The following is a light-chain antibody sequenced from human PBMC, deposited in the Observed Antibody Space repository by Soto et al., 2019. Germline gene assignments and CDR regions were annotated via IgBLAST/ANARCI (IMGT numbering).Light chain of an antibody. Sequence: DIQMTQSPSSLSASVGDRVTITCRASQSITTYLNWYRQKPGKAPKLLIYAASTLQSGVPSRFSGSGSGTDFTLTISCLQSEDFATYYCQQYYSYPTFGQGTKVDIK. CDR1: QSITTY. J-gene: IGKJ1*01. CDR2: AAS. CDR3: QQYYSYPT. V-gene: IGKV1-39*01.